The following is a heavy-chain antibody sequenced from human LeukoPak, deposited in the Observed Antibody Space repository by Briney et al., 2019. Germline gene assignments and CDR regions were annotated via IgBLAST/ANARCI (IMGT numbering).Heavy chain of an antibody. CDR2: IIPIFGTA. D-gene: IGHD6-6*01. Sequence: GASVKVSCKASGGTFSSYAISWVRQAPGQGLEWMGGIIPIFGTANYAQKFQGRVTITADESTSTAYMELSSLRSEDTAVYYCATPPRYSSSSGFDYWGQGTLVTVSS. CDR3: ATPPRYSSSSGFDY. J-gene: IGHJ4*02. CDR1: GGTFSSYA. V-gene: IGHV1-69*13.